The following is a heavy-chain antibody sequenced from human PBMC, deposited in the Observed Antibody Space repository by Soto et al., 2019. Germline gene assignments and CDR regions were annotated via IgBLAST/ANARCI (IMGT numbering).Heavy chain of an antibody. CDR2: IYYSGST. CDR3: ARVERGITIFGVVIPPFDY. CDR1: GGSISSGGYY. Sequence: PSETLSLTCTVSGGSISSGGYYWSWIRQHPGKGLEWIGYIYYSGSTYYNPSLKSRVTISVDTSKDQFSLKLSSVTAADTAVYYCARVERGITIFGVVIPPFDYWGQGTLVTVSS. D-gene: IGHD3-3*01. V-gene: IGHV4-31*03. J-gene: IGHJ4*02.